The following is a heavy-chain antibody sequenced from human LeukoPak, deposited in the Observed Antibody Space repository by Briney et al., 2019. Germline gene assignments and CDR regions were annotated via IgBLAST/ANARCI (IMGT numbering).Heavy chain of an antibody. V-gene: IGHV4-59*01. D-gene: IGHD3-3*01. J-gene: IGHJ6*03. CDR2: IYYSGST. CDR1: GGSISSYY. CDR3: ASAQSQYYDFWSGYFAPVDYYYYYYMDV. Sequence: PSETLSLTXTVSGGSISSYYWSWIRQPPGKGLEWIGYIYYSGSTNYNPSLKSRVTISVDTSMNQFSLKLSSVTAADTAVYYCASAQSQYYDFWSGYFAPVDYYYYYYMDVWGKGTTVTVSS.